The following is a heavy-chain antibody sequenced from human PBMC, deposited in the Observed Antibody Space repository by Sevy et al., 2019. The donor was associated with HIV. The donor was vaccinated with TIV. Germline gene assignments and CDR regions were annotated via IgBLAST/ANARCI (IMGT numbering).Heavy chain of an antibody. CDR2: IKSKTDGGTT. D-gene: IGHD5-18*01. J-gene: IGHJ4*02. V-gene: IGHV3-15*01. CDR1: GFTFSNAW. CDR3: TPVLTPWIQLWFLDY. Sequence: GGSLRLSCAASGFTFSNAWMSWVRQAPGKGLEWVGRIKSKTDGGTTNYAAPVKGRFTISREDSKNTLYLKMNSLKTEDTGVCYCTPVLTPWIQLWFLDYWGQGTLVTVSS.